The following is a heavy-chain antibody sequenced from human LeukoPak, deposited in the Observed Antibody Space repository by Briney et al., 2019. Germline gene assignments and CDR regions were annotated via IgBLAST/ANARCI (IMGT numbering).Heavy chain of an antibody. V-gene: IGHV1-69*06. D-gene: IGHD1-26*01. CDR1: GGTFISYE. J-gene: IGHJ5*02. Sequence: SVNVSCKASGGTFISYESSWVGQARGQGGEGVGGIIPLLGKENYPQKFQGRVMNTSDKPTSTAYMELSSLRSEDTAVYYCARVRPQKWELPGNWFVPWGEGTLLTVSS. CDR2: IIPLLGKE. CDR3: ARVRPQKWELPGNWFVP.